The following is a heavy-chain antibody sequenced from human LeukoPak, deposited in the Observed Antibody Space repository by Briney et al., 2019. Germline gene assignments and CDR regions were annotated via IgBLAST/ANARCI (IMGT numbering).Heavy chain of an antibody. J-gene: IGHJ4*02. CDR3: ARGWNCSGGSCYSRVGYFDY. Sequence: SETLSLTCAVYGGSFSGYYWSWIRQPPGKGLEWIGEINHSGSTNYNPSLKSRVTISVDTSKSQFSLKLSSVTAADTAVYYCARGWNCSGGSCYSRVGYFDYWGQGTLVTVSS. D-gene: IGHD2-15*01. CDR1: GGSFSGYY. CDR2: INHSGST. V-gene: IGHV4-34*01.